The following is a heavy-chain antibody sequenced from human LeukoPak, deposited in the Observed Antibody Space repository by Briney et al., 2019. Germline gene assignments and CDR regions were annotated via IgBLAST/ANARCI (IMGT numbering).Heavy chain of an antibody. J-gene: IGHJ4*02. V-gene: IGHV4-34*01. CDR2: INHSGST. D-gene: IGHD2-2*01. CDR3: ARVASDCSSTSCPTGSYQDY. Sequence: SETLSLTCAVYGGSFSGYYWSWIRQPPGKGLEWIGEINHSGSTNYNPSLKSRVTMSVDTSKNQFSLKLSSVTAADTAVYYCARVASDCSSTSCPTGSYQDYWGQGTLVTVSS. CDR1: GGSFSGYY.